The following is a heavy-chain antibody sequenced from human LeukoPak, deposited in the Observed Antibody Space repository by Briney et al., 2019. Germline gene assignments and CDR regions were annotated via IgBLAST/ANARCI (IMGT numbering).Heavy chain of an antibody. J-gene: IGHJ6*03. Sequence: ASVKVSCKASGYTFTGYYMHWVRQAPGQGLEWMGWINPNTGGTNYAQKFQGRVTMTRDTSIGTAYMELSRLRSDDTAVYYCARGPNTLVSDYYYYYYMDVWGKGTTVTVSS. CDR2: INPNTGGT. D-gene: IGHD2-2*01. CDR1: GYTFTGYY. V-gene: IGHV1-2*02. CDR3: ARGPNTLVSDYYYYYYMDV.